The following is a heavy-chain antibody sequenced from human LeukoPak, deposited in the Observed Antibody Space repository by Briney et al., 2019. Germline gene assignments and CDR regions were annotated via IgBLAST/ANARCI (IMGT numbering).Heavy chain of an antibody. CDR3: APYRPSFGPFDP. J-gene: IGHJ5*02. V-gene: IGHV4-31*03. Sequence: SQTLSLTCTVSGGSISSGGSYWSWIRQHPGKGLEWIGYIYYSGSTYYNPSLKSRLTISVDTSENQFSLKLSSVTAADTAVYYCAPYRPSFGPFDPWGQGTLVTVSS. CDR1: GGSISSGGSY. CDR2: IYYSGST. D-gene: IGHD2-2*01.